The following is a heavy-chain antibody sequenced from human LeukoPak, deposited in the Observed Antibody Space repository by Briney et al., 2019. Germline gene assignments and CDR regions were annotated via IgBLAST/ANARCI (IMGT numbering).Heavy chain of an antibody. D-gene: IGHD3-22*01. J-gene: IGHJ4*02. CDR3: ARGRFKAYYYDSSGYFDY. CDR1: GDSVSSNSAA. V-gene: IGHV6-1*01. Sequence: SQTLSLTCAISGDSVSSNSAAWNWIRQSPSRGLEWLGRTYYRSKWYNDYAVSVKSRITINPDTSKNQFSLQLNSVTPEDTAVYYCARGRFKAYYYDSSGYFDYWGQGTLVTVSP. CDR2: TYYRSKWYN.